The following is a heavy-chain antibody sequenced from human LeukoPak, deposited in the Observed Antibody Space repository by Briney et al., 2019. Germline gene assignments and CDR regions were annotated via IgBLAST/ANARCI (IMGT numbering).Heavy chain of an antibody. CDR1: GFTFSGSA. Sequence: PGGSLRLSCAASGFTFSGSAMHWVRQASGKGLEWVGRIRSKANSYATAYAASVKGRFTISRDDSKNTAYLQMNSLKTEDTAVYYCTRQRDTDYYDSSGYYRALGYWGQGTLVTVSS. J-gene: IGHJ4*02. CDR3: TRQRDTDYYDSSGYYRALGY. D-gene: IGHD3-22*01. V-gene: IGHV3-73*01. CDR2: IRSKANSYAT.